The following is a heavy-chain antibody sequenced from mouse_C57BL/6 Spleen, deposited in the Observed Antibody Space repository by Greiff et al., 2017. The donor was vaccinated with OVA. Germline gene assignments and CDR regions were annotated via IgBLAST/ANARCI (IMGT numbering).Heavy chain of an antibody. CDR1: GYTFTSYW. J-gene: IGHJ2*01. V-gene: IGHV1-64*01. D-gene: IGHD4-1*01. CDR3: ARWGTGTGENY. CDR2: IHPNSGST. Sequence: QVQLQQPGAELVKPGASVKLSCKASGYTFTSYWMHWVKQRPGQGLEWIGMIHPNSGSTNYNEKFKSKATLTVDKSSSTAYMQLSSLTSEDSAVYYCARWGTGTGENYWGQGTTLTVSS.